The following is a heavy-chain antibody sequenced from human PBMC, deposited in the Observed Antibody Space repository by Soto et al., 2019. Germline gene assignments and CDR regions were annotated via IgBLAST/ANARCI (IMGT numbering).Heavy chain of an antibody. J-gene: IGHJ6*03. CDR3: AREWSDDYSYYYYYMDV. D-gene: IGHD4-4*01. CDR2: ISSSSSTI. Sequence: PGGSLRLSCAASGFTFSSYSMNWVRQAPGKGLEWVSYISSSSSTIYYADSVKGRFTISRDNAKNSLYLQMNSLRAEDTAVYYCAREWSDDYSYYYYYMDVWGKGTTVTVSS. V-gene: IGHV3-48*01. CDR1: GFTFSSYS.